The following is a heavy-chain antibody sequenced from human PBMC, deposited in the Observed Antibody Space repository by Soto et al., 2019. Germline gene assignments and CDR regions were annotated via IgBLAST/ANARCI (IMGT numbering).Heavy chain of an antibody. J-gene: IGHJ6*02. V-gene: IGHV1-46*01. Sequence: GASVKVSCKASGYTFTSYYMHWVRQAPGQGLEWMGIINPSGGSTSYAQKFQGRVTMTRDTSTSTVYMELSSLRSEDTAVYYCARLPEAGTTRGYYYYGMDVWGQGTTVTVSS. CDR1: GYTFTSYY. D-gene: IGHD1-7*01. CDR2: INPSGGST. CDR3: ARLPEAGTTRGYYYYGMDV.